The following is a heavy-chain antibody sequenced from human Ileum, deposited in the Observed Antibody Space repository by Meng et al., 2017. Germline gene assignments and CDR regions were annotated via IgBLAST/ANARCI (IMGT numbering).Heavy chain of an antibody. J-gene: IGHJ3*02. V-gene: IGHV6-1*01. CDR2: TFYRSKWSN. CDR1: GDSVSSNSAA. Sequence: SQTRSLTGAISGDSVSSNSAAWSWIRQSPSRGLEWLGGTFYRSKWSNNYAVSVRSRITINPDTSKNQFSLQLNSVTPEDAAVYYCARGSRGCFDIWGQGTMVTVSS. CDR3: ARGSRGCFDI.